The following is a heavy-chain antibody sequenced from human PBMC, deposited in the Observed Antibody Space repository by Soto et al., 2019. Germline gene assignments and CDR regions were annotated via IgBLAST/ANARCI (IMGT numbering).Heavy chain of an antibody. V-gene: IGHV4-59*01. Sequence: SETLSLTCTVSGGSISSYYWSWIRQPPGKGLEWIGYIYYSGSTNYNPSLKSRVTISVDTSKNQFSLKLSSVTAADTAVYYCARAIKTTVTTTEVFDYWGPGTLVTVSS. D-gene: IGHD4-17*01. CDR1: GGSISSYY. J-gene: IGHJ4*02. CDR2: IYYSGST. CDR3: ARAIKTTVTTTEVFDY.